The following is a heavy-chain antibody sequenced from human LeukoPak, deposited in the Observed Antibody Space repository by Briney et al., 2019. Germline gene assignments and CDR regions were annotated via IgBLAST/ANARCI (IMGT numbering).Heavy chain of an antibody. V-gene: IGHV5-51*01. D-gene: IGHD2-15*01. CDR2: TYPGGSDT. CDR3: ARLYCSGSTCYMGVDY. J-gene: IGHJ4*02. Sequence: GESLKISCKGSGYSFTSYWIAWVRQMPGKGLEWMGITYPGGSDTRYSPSFRGQVTISVDKSINTAYLQWSSLKASDTAMYYCARLYCSGSTCYMGVDYWGQGTLVTVSS. CDR1: GYSFTSYW.